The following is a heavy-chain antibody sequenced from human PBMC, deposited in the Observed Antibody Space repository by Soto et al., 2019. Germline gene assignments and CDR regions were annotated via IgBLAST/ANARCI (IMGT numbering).Heavy chain of an antibody. J-gene: IGHJ4*02. Sequence: GASVKVSCKASGYTFTGYYMHWVRQAPGQGLEWMGWINPNSGGTNYAQKFQGWVTMTRDTSISTAYMELSRLRSDDTAVYYCARGPPQALYSSSWSTPCDYWGQGTLVTVSS. CDR1: GYTFTGYY. CDR3: ARGPPQALYSSSWSTPCDY. D-gene: IGHD6-13*01. CDR2: INPNSGGT. V-gene: IGHV1-2*04.